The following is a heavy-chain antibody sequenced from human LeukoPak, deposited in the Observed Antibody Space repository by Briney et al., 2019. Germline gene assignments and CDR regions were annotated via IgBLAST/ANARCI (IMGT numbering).Heavy chain of an antibody. V-gene: IGHV3-23*01. CDR3: ARDSSGWSKNY. Sequence: GGSLRLSCAASGFTFSTDAMTWVRQAPGKGLQWVSAISGSGGDVYYEDSVKGRFTISRDNSKNMMYLQMNSLRAEDTAVYYCARDSSGWSKNYWGQGTLVTVSS. J-gene: IGHJ4*02. CDR2: ISGSGGDV. D-gene: IGHD6-19*01. CDR1: GFTFSTDA.